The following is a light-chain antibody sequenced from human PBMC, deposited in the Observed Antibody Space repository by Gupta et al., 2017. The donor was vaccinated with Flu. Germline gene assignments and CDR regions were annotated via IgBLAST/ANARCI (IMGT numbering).Light chain of an antibody. CDR3: AAWYDSLSVL. Sequence: SVLTQPPSASGTPGQRVTISCSGSSSNIGSNYVYWYQQLPGTAPKLLIYRNNQRPSGVPDRFSCSKSGTSASLAISVLRSEDEADYYCAAWYDSLSVLFGGGTKLTVL. CDR2: RNN. CDR1: SSNIGSNY. V-gene: IGLV1-47*01. J-gene: IGLJ2*01.